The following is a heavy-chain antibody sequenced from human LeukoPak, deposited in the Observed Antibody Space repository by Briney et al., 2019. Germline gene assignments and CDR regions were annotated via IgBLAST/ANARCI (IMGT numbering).Heavy chain of an antibody. D-gene: IGHD5-24*01. Sequence: GGSLRLSCAASGFTFSSYVMSWVRQAPGKGLEWVSTLSDSGGGTYYADSVKGRFTISRDNAKNSLYLQMNSLRAEDTAVYYCARVTEMATFTRYYFDHWGQGTLVTVSS. CDR3: ARVTEMATFTRYYFDH. V-gene: IGHV3-23*01. J-gene: IGHJ4*02. CDR2: LSDSGGGT. CDR1: GFTFSSYV.